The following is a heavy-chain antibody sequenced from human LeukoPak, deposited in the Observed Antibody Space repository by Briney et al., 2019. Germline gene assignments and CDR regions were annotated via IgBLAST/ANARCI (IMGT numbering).Heavy chain of an antibody. Sequence: GGSLRLSWAASGFTVSSNYMSWVRQAPGKGLEWVSVLYSNGGTYYADFVKGRFTISRDNSKNTLYLQLNTLRAEDTAVCYCARYVPSCGGNCNDGFDIWGQGTMVSVSS. CDR3: ARYVPSCGGNCNDGFDI. V-gene: IGHV3-66*01. CDR1: GFTVSSNY. D-gene: IGHD2-21*01. J-gene: IGHJ3*02. CDR2: LYSNGGT.